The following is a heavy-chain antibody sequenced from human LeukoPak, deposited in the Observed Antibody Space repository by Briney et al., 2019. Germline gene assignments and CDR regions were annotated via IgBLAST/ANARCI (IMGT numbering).Heavy chain of an antibody. V-gene: IGHV1-8*01. CDR3: ARGLRDYDFWSGYYYNWFDP. CDR1: GYTFTSYD. J-gene: IGHJ5*02. CDR2: MNPNSGNT. D-gene: IGHD3-3*01. Sequence: ASVKVSCKASGYTFTSYDINWVRQATGQGLEWMGWMNPNSGNTGYAHKFQGRVTMTRNTSISTAYMELSSLRSEDTAVYYCARGLRDYDFWSGYYYNWFDPWGQGTLVTVSS.